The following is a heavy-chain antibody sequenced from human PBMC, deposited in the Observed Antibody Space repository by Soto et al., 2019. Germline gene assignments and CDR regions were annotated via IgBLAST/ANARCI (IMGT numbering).Heavy chain of an antibody. J-gene: IGHJ6*02. CDR3: ARDFRTYSHGVDV. CDR1: GYPFTGPY. CDR2: INPSSGGT. D-gene: IGHD4-4*01. Sequence: ASVKVSCKASGYPFTGPYIYWVRQAPGQGLEWMGWINPSSGGTEFAEKFQGRVTVTRDTSIRTVFLELNSLTSDDTGVYFCARDFRTYSHGVDVWGRGTAVTVSS. V-gene: IGHV1-2*02.